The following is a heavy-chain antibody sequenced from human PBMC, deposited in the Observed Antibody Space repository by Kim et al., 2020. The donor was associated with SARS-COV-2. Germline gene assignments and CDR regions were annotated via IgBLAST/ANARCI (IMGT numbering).Heavy chain of an antibody. CDR1: GFTFSSYA. Sequence: GGSLRLSCSASGFTFSSYAMHWVRQAPGKGLEYVSAISSNGGSTYYADSVKGRFTISRDNSKNTLYLQMSSLRAEDTAVYYCVKRGSIAAAGTRYNWFDPWGQGTLVTVSS. D-gene: IGHD6-13*01. J-gene: IGHJ5*02. CDR3: VKRGSIAAAGTRYNWFDP. CDR2: ISSNGGST. V-gene: IGHV3-64D*06.